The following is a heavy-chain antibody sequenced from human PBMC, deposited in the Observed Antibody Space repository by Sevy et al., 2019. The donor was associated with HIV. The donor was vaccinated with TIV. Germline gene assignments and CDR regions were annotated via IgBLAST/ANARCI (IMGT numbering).Heavy chain of an antibody. CDR1: GFTFSSYD. V-gene: IGHV3-13*01. D-gene: IGHD3-22*01. Sequence: GGSLRLSCAASGFTFSSYDMHWVRQATGKGLEWASAIGTAGDTYYPGSVKGRFTISRENAKNSLYLQMNSLRAGDTAVYYCARAPGRDYYDSSGYYFPLWYFDLWGRGTLVTVSS. J-gene: IGHJ2*01. CDR3: ARAPGRDYYDSSGYYFPLWYFDL. CDR2: IGTAGDT.